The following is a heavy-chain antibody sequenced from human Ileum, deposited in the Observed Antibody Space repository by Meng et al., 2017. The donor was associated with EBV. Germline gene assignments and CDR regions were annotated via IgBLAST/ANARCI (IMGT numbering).Heavy chain of an antibody. V-gene: IGHV4-34*01. CDR2: IDQSGYT. Sequence: QQGGTGLLKPSETLSLTCAVYGGSCNDYYWTLLRQPPGKGLEWIGEIDQSGYTKFNPSLSSRATISRDTSNNQFSLRLNSVTAADTALYYCARYGRCNGNSFYCFDPWGQGTLVTVSS. CDR1: GGSCNDYY. J-gene: IGHJ5*02. D-gene: IGHD4-23*01. CDR3: ARYGRCNGNSFYCFDP.